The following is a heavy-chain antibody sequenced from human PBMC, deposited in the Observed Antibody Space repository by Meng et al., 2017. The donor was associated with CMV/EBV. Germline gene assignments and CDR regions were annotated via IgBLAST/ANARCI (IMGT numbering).Heavy chain of an antibody. CDR1: GFTFSSYW. V-gene: IGHV3-7*01. J-gene: IGHJ4*02. CDR2: IKQDGSEK. CDR3: ARDRGYSSSWYGRYFDY. Sequence: GESLKISCAASGFTFSSYWMSWVRQAPGKGLEWVANIKQDGSEKYYVDSVKGRFTISRDNAKNSLYLQMNSLRAEDTAVYYCARDRGYSSSWYGRYFDYWGQGTLVTVSS. D-gene: IGHD6-13*01.